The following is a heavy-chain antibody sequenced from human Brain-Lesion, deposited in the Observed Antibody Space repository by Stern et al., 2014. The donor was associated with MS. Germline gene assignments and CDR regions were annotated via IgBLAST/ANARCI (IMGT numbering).Heavy chain of an antibody. Sequence: MQLVESGAEVKKPGASVNVSCKTSGYIFTGYYIHWVRQAPGQGLEWMAWINPNTGGTKYAQKFQGRVTMSRDTSISTAYVELSSLTSDDTAVYYCARDQRGITIFGVVTDYYSLGMDVWGQGTTVTVSS. J-gene: IGHJ6*02. V-gene: IGHV1-2*02. D-gene: IGHD3-3*01. CDR2: INPNTGGT. CDR1: GYIFTGYY. CDR3: ARDQRGITIFGVVTDYYSLGMDV.